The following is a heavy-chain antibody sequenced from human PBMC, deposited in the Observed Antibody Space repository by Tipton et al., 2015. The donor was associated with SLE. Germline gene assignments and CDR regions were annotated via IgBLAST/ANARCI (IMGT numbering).Heavy chain of an antibody. D-gene: IGHD2-2*01. CDR1: GGSIGSSGYD. V-gene: IGHV4-39*07. J-gene: IGHJ6*03. CDR3: ARINVPTAMDFYYYYMDV. Sequence: TLSLTCTVSGGSIGSSGYDWGWIRQPPGKGLEWIGSFYHSGSTYYNPSLKSRVTISVDTSKNQFSLKLSSVTAADTAQYYCARINVPTAMDFYYYYMDVWGNGTTVTVSS. CDR2: FYHSGST.